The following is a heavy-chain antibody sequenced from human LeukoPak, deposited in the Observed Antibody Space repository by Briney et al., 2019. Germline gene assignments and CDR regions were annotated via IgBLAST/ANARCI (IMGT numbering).Heavy chain of an antibody. CDR1: GGSTSSYY. CDR3: ARAIVVVPAAIEYFDY. CDR2: IYTSGST. V-gene: IGHV4-4*07. J-gene: IGHJ4*02. D-gene: IGHD2-2*01. Sequence: SETLSLTCTVPGGSTSSYYWSWIRQPAGKGLEWIGRIYTSGSTNYNPSLKSRVTMSVDTSKNQFSLKLSSVTAADTAVYYCARAIVVVPAAIEYFDYWGQGTLVTVSS.